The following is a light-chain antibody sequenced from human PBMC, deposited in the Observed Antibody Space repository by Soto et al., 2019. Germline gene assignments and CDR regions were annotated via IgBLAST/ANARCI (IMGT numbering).Light chain of an antibody. CDR2: DVT. Sequence: QSVLTQPPSVSGSPGQSVTISCTGTSSDVGGYDYVSWYQQHPGKAPKLLIYDVTKRPSGVPDRFSGSKSGNTASLTISGLQAEDEADYYCSSYTSSNTFVFGTGTKVTAL. CDR1: SSDVGGYDY. V-gene: IGLV2-11*01. CDR3: SSYTSSNTFV. J-gene: IGLJ1*01.